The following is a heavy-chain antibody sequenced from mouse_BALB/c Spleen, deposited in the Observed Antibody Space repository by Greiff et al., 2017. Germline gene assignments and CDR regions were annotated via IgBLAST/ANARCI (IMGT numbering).Heavy chain of an antibody. CDR1: GYTFTDYA. Sequence: QVQLQQSGAELVRPGVSVKISCKGSGYTFTDYAMHWVKQSHAKSLEWIGVISTYYGDASYNQKFKGKSTMTVDKSSSTAYMELARLTSEDSAIYYCASTVVATDAMDYWGQGTSVTVSS. CDR3: ASTVVATDAMDY. V-gene: IGHV1S137*01. D-gene: IGHD1-1*01. CDR2: ISTYYGDA. J-gene: IGHJ4*01.